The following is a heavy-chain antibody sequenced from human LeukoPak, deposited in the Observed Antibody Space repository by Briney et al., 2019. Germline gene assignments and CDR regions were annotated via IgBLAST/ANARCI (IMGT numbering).Heavy chain of an antibody. CDR3: ARALTYYYGSGSSGVYYFDY. CDR1: GYTFTSYG. CDR2: ISAYNGNT. D-gene: IGHD3-10*01. V-gene: IGHV1-18*01. J-gene: IGHJ4*02. Sequence: GASVKVSCKASGYTFTSYGISWVRQAPGQGLEWMGWISAYNGNTNYAQKLQGRVTMTTDTSTSTAYMELRSLRSDDTAVYYCARALTYYYGSGSSGVYYFDYWGQGTLVTVSS.